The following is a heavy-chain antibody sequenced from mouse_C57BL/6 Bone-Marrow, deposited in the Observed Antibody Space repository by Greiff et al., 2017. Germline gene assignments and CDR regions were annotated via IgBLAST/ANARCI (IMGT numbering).Heavy chain of an antibody. D-gene: IGHD3-3*01. J-gene: IGHJ4*01. CDR1: GYAFSSSW. CDR2: IYPGDGDT. CDR3: ARSRLRGMDY. Sequence: VQLQQSGPELVKPGASVKISCKASGYAFSSSWMNWVKQRPGKGLEWIGRIYPGDGDTNYNGKFKGKATLTADKSSSTAYMQLSSLTSEDSAVYFCARSRLRGMDYWGQGTSVTVSS. V-gene: IGHV1-82*01.